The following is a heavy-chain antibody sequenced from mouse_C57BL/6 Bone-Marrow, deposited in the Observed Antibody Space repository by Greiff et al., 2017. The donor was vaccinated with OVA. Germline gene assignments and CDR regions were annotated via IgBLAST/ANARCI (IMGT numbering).Heavy chain of an antibody. CDR2: INPSSGYT. D-gene: IGHD2-4*01. Sequence: QVHVKQSGAELAKPGASVKLSCKASGYTFTSYWMHWVKQRPGQGLEWIGYINPSSGYTKYNQKFKDKAILTSDKSSSTAYMQLSSLTYEDSAVYYCAIYYDYPYAMDYWGQGTSVTVSS. CDR3: AIYYDYPYAMDY. V-gene: IGHV1-7*01. CDR1: GYTFTSYW. J-gene: IGHJ4*01.